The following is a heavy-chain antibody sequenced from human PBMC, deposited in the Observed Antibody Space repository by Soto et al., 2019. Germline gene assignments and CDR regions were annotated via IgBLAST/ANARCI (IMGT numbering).Heavy chain of an antibody. V-gene: IGHV3-48*03. CDR3: ARDPLRLLWFGESHSSYYFDY. CDR2: ISKSGGTT. J-gene: IGHJ4*02. CDR1: GFTFSAYE. D-gene: IGHD3-10*01. Sequence: LRLSCAASGFTFSAYEMHWVRQAPGQGLEWVSYISKSGGTTYYADSVKGRFTISRDDAKNTLYLQMNSLRAEDTAVYYCARDPLRLLWFGESHSSYYFDYWGQGTLVTVSS.